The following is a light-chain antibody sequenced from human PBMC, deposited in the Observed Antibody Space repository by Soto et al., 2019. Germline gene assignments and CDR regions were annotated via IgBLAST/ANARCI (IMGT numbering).Light chain of an antibody. CDR1: QSISSW. CDR2: KAS. J-gene: IGKJ2*01. V-gene: IGKV1-5*03. CDR3: QQYNSYSGT. Sequence: DIQMTQSPSTLSASVGDRVTITCRARQSISSWLAWYQQKPGKAPKLLIYKASSLESGVPSRFSGSGSGTEFPLTISSLQPDDFATYYCQQYNSYSGTFGQGTKLEIK.